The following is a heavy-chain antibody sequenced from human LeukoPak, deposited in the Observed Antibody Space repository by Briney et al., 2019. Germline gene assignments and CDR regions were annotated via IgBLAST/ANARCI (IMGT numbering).Heavy chain of an antibody. Sequence: SVKVSCKASGGTFSSYAISWVRQAPGQGLEWMGGIIPIFGTANYAQKFQGRVTITADESTSTAYMELRSLRSDDTAVYYCATSGDIVATIRGRFDYWGQGTLVTVSS. CDR2: IIPIFGTA. D-gene: IGHD5-12*01. V-gene: IGHV1-69*13. CDR1: GGTFSSYA. J-gene: IGHJ4*02. CDR3: ATSGDIVATIRGRFDY.